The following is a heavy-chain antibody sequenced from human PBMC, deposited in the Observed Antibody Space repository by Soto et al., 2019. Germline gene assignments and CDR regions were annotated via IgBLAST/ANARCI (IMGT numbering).Heavy chain of an antibody. Sequence: SVKVSCKASGGTFSSYAISWVRQAPGQGLEWMGWINPINGTTNYAQKFQGRVTMTRDDSTSTVYMELRSLKSDDTAVYYCAIQDGGVVYWGQGTLVTVSS. J-gene: IGHJ4*02. CDR2: INPINGTT. CDR3: AIQDGGVVY. CDR1: GGTFSSYA. V-gene: IGHV1-69*05. D-gene: IGHD3-16*01.